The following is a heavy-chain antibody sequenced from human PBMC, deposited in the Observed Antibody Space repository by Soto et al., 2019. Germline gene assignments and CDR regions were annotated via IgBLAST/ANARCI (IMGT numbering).Heavy chain of an antibody. Sequence: EVHLVESGGGLGQPGGPLRLSCAASGFTFSDYNMNWVRQAPGKGLEWISYISKSGNIIYYADSVKGRFTISRDNAKNSLYLKINSLRAEDTALYYCARAPWSRAIGNMDVWGKGTTVTVSS. V-gene: IGHV3-48*01. CDR3: ARAPWSRAIGNMDV. J-gene: IGHJ6*03. CDR2: ISKSGNII. CDR1: GFTFSDYN. D-gene: IGHD1-26*01.